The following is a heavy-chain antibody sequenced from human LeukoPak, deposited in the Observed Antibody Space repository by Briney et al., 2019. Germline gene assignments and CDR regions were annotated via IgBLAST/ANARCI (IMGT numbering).Heavy chain of an antibody. J-gene: IGHJ4*02. CDR3: AKDVWGSYRPDFDY. Sequence: GGSLRLSCVASGFRFSTYWLTWVRQAPGKGLEWVSAISGSGGSTYYADSVKGRFTISRDNSKNTLYLQMNSLRAEDTAVYYCAKDVWGSYRPDFDYWGQGTLVTVSS. CDR1: GFRFSTYW. CDR2: ISGSGGST. V-gene: IGHV3-23*01. D-gene: IGHD3-16*02.